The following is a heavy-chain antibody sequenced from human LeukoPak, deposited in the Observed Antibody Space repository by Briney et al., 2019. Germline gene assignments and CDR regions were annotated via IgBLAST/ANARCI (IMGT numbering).Heavy chain of an antibody. CDR2: IYYSGST. Sequence: SETLSLTCTVSGVSISSSNSYWSWIRQPPGKGLEWIGYIYYSGSTNYNPSLKSRVTISVDTSKNQFSLKLTSVTAADTAVYYCAREGPLVVTARENWFDPWGQGTLVTVSS. CDR3: AREGPLVVTARENWFDP. J-gene: IGHJ5*02. V-gene: IGHV4-61*01. CDR1: GVSISSSNSY. D-gene: IGHD2-21*02.